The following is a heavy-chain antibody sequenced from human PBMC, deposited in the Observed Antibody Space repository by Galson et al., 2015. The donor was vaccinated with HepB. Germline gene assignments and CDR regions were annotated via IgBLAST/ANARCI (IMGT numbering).Heavy chain of an antibody. J-gene: IGHJ4*02. D-gene: IGHD6-19*01. Sequence: SLRLSCAASGFTFSSYGMHWVRQAPGKGLEWVAFIRYDGSNKYYADSVKGRFTISRDNSKNTLYLQMNSLRAEDTAVYYCAKDRGSGWEAVGYWGQGTLVTVSS. V-gene: IGHV3-30*02. CDR1: GFTFSSYG. CDR3: AKDRGSGWEAVGY. CDR2: IRYDGSNK.